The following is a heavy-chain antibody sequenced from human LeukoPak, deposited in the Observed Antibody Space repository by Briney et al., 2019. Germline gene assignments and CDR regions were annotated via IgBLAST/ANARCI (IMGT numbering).Heavy chain of an antibody. J-gene: IGHJ2*01. CDR3: ARGPGVPVVAATGYFDL. Sequence: SETLSLTCTVSGGSISSYYWSWIRQPPGKRLEWIGYIYYSGSTNYNPSLKSRVTISVDTSKNQFSLKLSSVTAADTAVYYCARGPGVPVVAATGYFDLWGRGTLVTVSS. CDR1: GGSISSYY. CDR2: IYYSGST. V-gene: IGHV4-59*01. D-gene: IGHD2-15*01.